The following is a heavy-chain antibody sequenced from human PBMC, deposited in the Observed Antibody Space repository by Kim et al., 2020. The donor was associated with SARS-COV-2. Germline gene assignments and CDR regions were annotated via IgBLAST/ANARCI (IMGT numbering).Heavy chain of an antibody. D-gene: IGHD3-22*01. V-gene: IGHV1-69*13. CDR1: GGTFSSYA. CDR3: ARELYGMIVVGRLYYGMDV. Sequence: SVKVSCKASGGTFSSYAISWVRQAPGQGLEWMGGIIPIFGTANYAQKFQGRVTITADESTSTAYMELSSLRSEDTAVYYCARELYGMIVVGRLYYGMDVWGQGTTVTVSS. J-gene: IGHJ6*02. CDR2: IIPIFGTA.